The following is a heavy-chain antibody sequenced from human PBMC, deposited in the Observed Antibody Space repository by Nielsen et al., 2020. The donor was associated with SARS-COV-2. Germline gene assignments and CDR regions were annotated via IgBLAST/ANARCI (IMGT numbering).Heavy chain of an antibody. Sequence: ASVKVSCKASGYTFTGYYMHWVRQAPGQGLEWMGWINPNSGNTGYAQKFQGRVTMTRNTSISTAYMELSSLRSEDTAVYYCARDYYGSGTFDYWGQGTLVTVSS. CDR3: ARDYYGSGTFDY. CDR1: GYTFTGYY. D-gene: IGHD3-10*01. J-gene: IGHJ4*02. CDR2: INPNSGNT. V-gene: IGHV1-8*02.